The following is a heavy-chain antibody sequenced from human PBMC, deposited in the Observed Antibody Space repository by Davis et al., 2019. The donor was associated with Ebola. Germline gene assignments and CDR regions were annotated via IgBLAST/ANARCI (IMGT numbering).Heavy chain of an antibody. CDR2: IHHSGST. D-gene: IGHD6-6*01. Sequence: GSLRLSCAVYGGSFSGYYWSWIRQPPGKGLEWIGEIHHSGSTNYNPSLKSRVTISVDTSKNQFSLKLSSVTAADTAVYYCARDRIAGSSSFSYYYGMDGWGQGTTVTVSS. J-gene: IGHJ6*02. CDR1: GGSFSGYY. CDR3: ARDRIAGSSSFSYYYGMDG. V-gene: IGHV4-34*01.